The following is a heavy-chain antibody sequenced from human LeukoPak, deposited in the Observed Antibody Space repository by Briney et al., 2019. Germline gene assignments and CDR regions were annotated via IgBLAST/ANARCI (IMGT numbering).Heavy chain of an antibody. CDR2: IEHDGSIA. V-gene: IGHV3-30*02. CDR1: GFTFRNFG. J-gene: IGHJ5*02. D-gene: IGHD6-13*01. CDR3: VKDVVPGRTGAGPGS. Sequence: GGSLSLSCVASGFTFRNFGFHWVRQAPDKGLEWVAFIEHDGSIASYSESVKGRFSLSRDDSKTAVSLQMNSLRAEDTALYYCVKDVVPGRTGAGPGSWGQGTLVTVSS.